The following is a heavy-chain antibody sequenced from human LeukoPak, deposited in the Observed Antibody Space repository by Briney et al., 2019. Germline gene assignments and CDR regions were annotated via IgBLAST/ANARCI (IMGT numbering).Heavy chain of an antibody. Sequence: GRSLRLSCAASGFTFDDYAMHWVRQAPGKGLEWVSGISWNSGSLNYADSVKGRFTISRDNAKNSLYLQMNSLGAEDTALYYCAKGGGYNSDPFDYWGQGTLVTVSS. CDR1: GFTFDDYA. CDR3: AKGGGYNSDPFDY. V-gene: IGHV3-9*01. CDR2: ISWNSGSL. J-gene: IGHJ4*02. D-gene: IGHD5-24*01.